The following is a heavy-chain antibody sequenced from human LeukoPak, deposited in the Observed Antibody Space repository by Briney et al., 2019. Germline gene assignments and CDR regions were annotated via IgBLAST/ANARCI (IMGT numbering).Heavy chain of an antibody. J-gene: IGHJ4*02. CDR2: LPPDGSYQ. D-gene: IGHD6-13*01. CDR3: ARGLHDRSWYGAH. CDR1: GFTFSDYT. V-gene: IGHV3-30*04. Sequence: GGSLRLSCAASGFTFSDYTMQWVRQSPGKGLEWVALLPPDGSYQYYADSLKGRFTISRDNFKNALYLQMNSLRLEDTAVYYCARGLHDRSWYGAHWGQGTLLSVSS.